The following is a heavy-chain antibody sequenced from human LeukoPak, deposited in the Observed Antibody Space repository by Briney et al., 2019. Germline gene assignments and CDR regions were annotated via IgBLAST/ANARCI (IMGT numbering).Heavy chain of an antibody. Sequence: SVKVSCKASGGTFSSYTISWVRQAPGQGLEWMGRIIPILGIANYAQKFQGRVTITAHKSTSTADMELSSMRSADTAVYYCAASPGDYDFWSGYYTGPYYYYYMDVWGKGTTVTVSS. CDR2: IIPILGIA. D-gene: IGHD3-3*01. V-gene: IGHV1-69*02. CDR1: GGTFSSYT. J-gene: IGHJ6*03. CDR3: AASPGDYDFWSGYYTGPYYYYYMDV.